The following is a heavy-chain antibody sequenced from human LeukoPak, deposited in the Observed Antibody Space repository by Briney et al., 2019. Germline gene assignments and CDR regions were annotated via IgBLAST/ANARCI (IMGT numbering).Heavy chain of an antibody. D-gene: IGHD5-18*01. Sequence: GGSLRLSCAASGFTFGSYGMHWVRQAPGKGLEWVAVKWYDGSNKYYADSVKGRFTISRDNSKKTLYLQMNNLRAEDTAVYYCARKKRVDTDSIMVYYYYAMDVWGQGTTVTVSS. CDR1: GFTFGSYG. V-gene: IGHV3-33*01. J-gene: IGHJ6*02. CDR2: KWYDGSNK. CDR3: ARKKRVDTDSIMVYYYYAMDV.